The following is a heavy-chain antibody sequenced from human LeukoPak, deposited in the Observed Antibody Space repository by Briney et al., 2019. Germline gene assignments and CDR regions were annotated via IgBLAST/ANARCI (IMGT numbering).Heavy chain of an antibody. CDR3: ANFPWMGSYYLTYDNWFDP. Sequence: GGSLRLSCAASGFTFSSYAMSWVRQAPGKGLEWVSAISGSGGSTYYADSVKGRFTISRDNSKNTLYLQMNSLRAEDTAVYYCANFPWMGSYYLTYDNWFDPWGQGTLVTVSS. V-gene: IGHV3-23*01. CDR2: ISGSGGST. D-gene: IGHD1-26*01. CDR1: GFTFSSYA. J-gene: IGHJ5*02.